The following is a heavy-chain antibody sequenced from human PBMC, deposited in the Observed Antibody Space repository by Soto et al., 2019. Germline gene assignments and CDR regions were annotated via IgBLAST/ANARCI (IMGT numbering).Heavy chain of an antibody. CDR1: GFTFGRYC. V-gene: IGHV3-74*01. D-gene: IGHD1-26*01. CDR3: LVSGNYRFDY. J-gene: IGHJ4*02. Sequence: PGGSLRLSCAASGFTFGRYCMHWVRQAPGKGLVWVARVNGGGSSTSYADSVKGRFTISRDNAKNTLYLQMNSLRAEDTAVYYCLVSGNYRFDYWGPGILVTVSS. CDR2: VNGGGSST.